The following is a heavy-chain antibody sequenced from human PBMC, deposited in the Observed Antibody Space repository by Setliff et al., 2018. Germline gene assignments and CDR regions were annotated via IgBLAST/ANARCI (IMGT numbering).Heavy chain of an antibody. J-gene: IGHJ3*02. CDR3: ARQAIFGADAFDI. Sequence: GESLKISCKGSGYSFTNYWIGWVRQMPGKGLEWLGIIYPGDSDTRYSPSFQGQVTISADKSISTAYLQWSSLKASDTAMYYCARQAIFGADAFDIWGQGTMVTVSS. D-gene: IGHD3-3*01. V-gene: IGHV5-51*01. CDR1: GYSFTNYW. CDR2: IYPGDSDT.